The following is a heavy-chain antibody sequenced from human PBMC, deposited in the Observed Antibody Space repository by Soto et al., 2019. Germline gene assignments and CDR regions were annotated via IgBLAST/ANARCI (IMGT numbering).Heavy chain of an antibody. CDR3: TRRPAPSAGGSYSRYYYGMDV. Sequence: PGGSLRLSCAASGFTFSSYSMNWVRQAPGKGLEWVSYISSSSTTKYYADSVKGRFTISRDNAKNSLYLQMNSLRAEDTAVYYCTRRPAPSAGGSYSRYYYGMDVWGQGTTVTVSS. V-gene: IGHV3-48*01. CDR1: GFTFSSYS. J-gene: IGHJ6*02. CDR2: ISSSSTTK. D-gene: IGHD1-26*01.